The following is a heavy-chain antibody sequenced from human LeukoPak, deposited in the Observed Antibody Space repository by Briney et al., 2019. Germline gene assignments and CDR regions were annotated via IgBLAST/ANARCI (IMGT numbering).Heavy chain of an antibody. Sequence: PGGSLRLSCAASGFTFSDYYMSWIRQAPGKGLEWVSDITIGDDSTYYADSVKGRFTISRDNSKNTLYLQMNSLRAEDTAVYYCAKLKWELSSVSDYWGQGTLVTVSS. CDR3: AKLKWELSSVSDY. D-gene: IGHD1-26*01. CDR2: ITIGDDST. CDR1: GFTFSDYY. J-gene: IGHJ4*02. V-gene: IGHV3-23*01.